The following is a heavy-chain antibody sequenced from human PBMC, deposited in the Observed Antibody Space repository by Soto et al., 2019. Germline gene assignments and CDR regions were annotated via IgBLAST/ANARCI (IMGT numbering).Heavy chain of an antibody. CDR1: GGSFSGYY. CDR3: ARRSSSGWPYNWFDP. CDR2: INHSGST. D-gene: IGHD6-19*01. J-gene: IGHJ5*02. Sequence: SDTLSLTCAVYGGSFSGYYWSWIRKPPGKGLEWIGEINHSGSTNYNPSLKSRVTISVDTSKNQFSLKLSSVTAADTAVYYCARRSSSGWPYNWFDPWGQGTLVTASS. V-gene: IGHV4-34*01.